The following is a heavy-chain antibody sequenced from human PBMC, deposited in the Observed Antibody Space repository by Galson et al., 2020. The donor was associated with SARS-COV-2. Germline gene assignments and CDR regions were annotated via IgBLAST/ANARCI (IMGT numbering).Heavy chain of an antibody. CDR2: IYWADDK. CDR1: GFSLRTTTMA. Sequence: DSGPTLVKPTQTLTLTCTPSGFSLRTTTMAVGWIRQPPGKALEWLALIYWADDKRHSPSLKSRLTITKDTSKTQVVLTMTSVDPVDTATYYCARYRLTYFDYWGQGTLVTVSS. J-gene: IGHJ4*02. V-gene: IGHV2-5*02. CDR3: ARYRLTYFDY. D-gene: IGHD5-18*01.